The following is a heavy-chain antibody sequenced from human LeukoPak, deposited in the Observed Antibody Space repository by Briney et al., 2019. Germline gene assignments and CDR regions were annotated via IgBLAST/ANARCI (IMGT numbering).Heavy chain of an antibody. CDR3: ARDSSGWGDY. J-gene: IGHJ4*02. CDR1: GGTFSSYA. Sequence: ASVKVSCKASGGTFSSYAISWVRQAPGQGLEWMGGIIPIFGTANYAQKFQGRVTITADESTSTAYMELRSLRSDDTAVYYCARDSSGWGDYWGQGTLVAVSS. V-gene: IGHV1-69*13. D-gene: IGHD6-19*01. CDR2: IIPIFGTA.